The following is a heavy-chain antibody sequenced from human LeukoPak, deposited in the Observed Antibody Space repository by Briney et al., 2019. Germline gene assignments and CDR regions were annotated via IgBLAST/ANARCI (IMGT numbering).Heavy chain of an antibody. J-gene: IGHJ6*02. V-gene: IGHV3-21*01. CDR1: GFTFSSYS. D-gene: IGHD3-3*01. CDR2: ISSSSSYI. CDR3: ARADFWSGYYQKYYYYGMDV. Sequence: GGSLRLSCAASGFTFSSYSMNWVRQAPGKGLEWVSSISSSSSYIYYADSVKGRFTISRDNAKNSLYLRMNSLRAEDTAVYYCARADFWSGYYQKYYYYGMDVWGQGTTVTVSS.